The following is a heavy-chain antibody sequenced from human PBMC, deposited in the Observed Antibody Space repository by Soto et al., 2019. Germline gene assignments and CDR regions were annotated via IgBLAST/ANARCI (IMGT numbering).Heavy chain of an antibody. CDR2: INAGNGNT. V-gene: IGHV1-3*01. CDR3: ASQGYCSGGSCYTYYYYGMDV. CDR1: GYTFTSYA. J-gene: IGHJ6*02. Sequence: ASVKVSCKASGYTFTSYAMHWVHQAPGQTLEGMGWINAGNGNTKYSQKFQGRVTITRDTSASTAYMERTSLRSEDTAVYYCASQGYCSGGSCYTYYYYGMDVWGQGTTVTVSS. D-gene: IGHD2-15*01.